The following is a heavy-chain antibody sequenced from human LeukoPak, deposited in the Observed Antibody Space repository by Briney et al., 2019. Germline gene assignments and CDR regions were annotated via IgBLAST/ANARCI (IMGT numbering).Heavy chain of an antibody. Sequence: PGGSLRLSCAASGFIFINSAMTWVRQGPGKGLEWVASIGRTGVRYSYADSLEGRFTITRDNSKNTLFLQMTYLTVADTAVYYCVRRGLGHSFFDFWGQGVLVTVSS. CDR2: IGRTGVRY. D-gene: IGHD2-15*01. CDR1: GFIFINSA. J-gene: IGHJ4*02. CDR3: VRRGLGHSFFDF. V-gene: IGHV3-23*01.